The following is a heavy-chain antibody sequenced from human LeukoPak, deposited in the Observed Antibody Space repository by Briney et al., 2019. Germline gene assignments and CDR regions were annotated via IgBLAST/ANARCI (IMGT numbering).Heavy chain of an antibody. V-gene: IGHV5-51*01. CDR2: IYPGDSDT. Sequence: GASLQISCKGSGYSFTSYWIGWVRQLPGKGLEWMGIIYPGDSDTRYSPSFQGQVTISADKSISTAYLQWSSLKASDTAMYYCARPVRYDTYYFDYWGQGTLVTVSS. D-gene: IGHD3-22*01. CDR1: GYSFTSYW. CDR3: ARPVRYDTYYFDY. J-gene: IGHJ4*02.